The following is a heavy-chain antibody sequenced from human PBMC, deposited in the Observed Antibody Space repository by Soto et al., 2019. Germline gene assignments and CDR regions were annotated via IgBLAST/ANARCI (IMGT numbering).Heavy chain of an antibody. Sequence: QRQLRESGPGLVKPSETLSLTCSVSGGSITGSSFSWAWIRQSPGTGLQWIGSLSYSGSTYYNPSREGRVAISADTSKNAFSLELKLMTAADTATYFCARGLRWTRTFDFWGRGTLVTVSS. V-gene: IGHV4-39*01. CDR1: GGSITGSSFS. CDR2: LSYSGST. J-gene: IGHJ4*02. CDR3: ARGLRWTRTFDF. D-gene: IGHD3-16*01.